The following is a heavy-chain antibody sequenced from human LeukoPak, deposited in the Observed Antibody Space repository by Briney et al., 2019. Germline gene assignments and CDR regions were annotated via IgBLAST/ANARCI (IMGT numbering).Heavy chain of an antibody. CDR2: IYTSGST. J-gene: IGHJ6*03. CDR3: AREALEWGSWLTDYYYYYMDV. D-gene: IGHD3-9*01. CDR1: GGSISSYY. V-gene: IGHV4-4*07. Sequence: PSETLSLTCTVSGGSISSYYWSWIRQPAGKGLEWIGRIYTSGSTNYNPSLKSRATMSVDTSKNQFSLKLSSVTAADTAVYYCAREALEWGSWLTDYYYYYMDVWGKGTTVTVSS.